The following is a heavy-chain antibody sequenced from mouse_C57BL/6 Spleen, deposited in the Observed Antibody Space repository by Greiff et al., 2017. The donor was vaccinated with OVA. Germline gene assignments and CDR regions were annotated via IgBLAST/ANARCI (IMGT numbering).Heavy chain of an antibody. V-gene: IGHV1-63*01. D-gene: IGHD1-1*01. Sequence: QVQLQQSGAELVRPGTSVKMSCKASGYTFTNYWIGWAKQRPGHGLEWIGDIYPGGGYTNYNEQFKGKATLTADKSSSTAYMQFSSLTSEDSAIYYCARGYYYGSSSRDWYFGVWGTGTTVTVSS. CDR1: GYTFTNYW. CDR2: IYPGGGYT. CDR3: ARGYYYGSSSRDWYFGV. J-gene: IGHJ1*03.